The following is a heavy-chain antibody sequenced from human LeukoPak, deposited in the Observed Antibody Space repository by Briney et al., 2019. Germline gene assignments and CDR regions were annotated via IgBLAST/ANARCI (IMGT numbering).Heavy chain of an antibody. V-gene: IGHV4-39*01. D-gene: IGHD6-13*01. CDR1: GGSISSSSYY. CDR2: IYYSGST. Sequence: SETLSLTCTVSGGSISSSSYYWGWIRQPPGKGLEWIANIYYSGSTYYNPSLKSRVTISVDTSKNQLSLKLSSVTAADTAVYYCARRHSSSWYSPNWFDPWGQGTLVTVSS. J-gene: IGHJ5*02. CDR3: ARRHSSSWYSPNWFDP.